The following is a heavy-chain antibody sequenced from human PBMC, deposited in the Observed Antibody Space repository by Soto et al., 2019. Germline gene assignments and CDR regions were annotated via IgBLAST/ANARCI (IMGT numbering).Heavy chain of an antibody. J-gene: IGHJ6*02. CDR1: GFTFSSYA. CDR3: ARVPPDSSGYYSHYYYGMDV. Sequence: GGSLRLSCAASGFTFSSYAMHWVRQAPGKGLEWVAVISYDGSNKYYADSVKGRFTISRDNSKNTLYLQMNSLRAADTAVYYCARVPPDSSGYYSHYYYGMDVWGQGTTVTVSS. D-gene: IGHD3-22*01. CDR2: ISYDGSNK. V-gene: IGHV3-30-3*01.